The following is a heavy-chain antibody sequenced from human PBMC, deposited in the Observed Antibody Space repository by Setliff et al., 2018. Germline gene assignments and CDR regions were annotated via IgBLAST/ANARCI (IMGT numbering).Heavy chain of an antibody. V-gene: IGHV1-18*04. CDR2: INNYNFNT. D-gene: IGHD3-22*01. Sequence: ASVKVSCKTSGYSFIRYYMYWVRQVPGQGLEWMGWINNYNFNTQYAQKFQGRVTVTTDTSTTTAYMELRSLRADDTAVYYCARINFYVSSGYYYAPELWGQGTTVTVSS. CDR3: ARINFYVSSGYYYAPEL. J-gene: IGHJ4*02. CDR1: GYSFIRYY.